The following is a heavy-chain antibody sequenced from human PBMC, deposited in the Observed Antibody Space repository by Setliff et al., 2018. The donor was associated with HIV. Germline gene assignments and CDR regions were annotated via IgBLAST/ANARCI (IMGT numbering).Heavy chain of an antibody. D-gene: IGHD3-3*01. J-gene: IGHJ4*02. Sequence: ASVKVSCKPSGYTFTASYLHWVRQAPGQGLQWMGWMHPNSGATKYAQKFRERVTLTGDTSISTASMELSSLKSDDTAMYYCATSTSRFFWNGFYQGGFGSRNSHSFEDWGQGTLVTVSS. V-gene: IGHV1-2*02. CDR3: ATSTSRFFWNGFYQGGFGSRNSHSFED. CDR1: GYTFTASY. CDR2: MHPNSGAT.